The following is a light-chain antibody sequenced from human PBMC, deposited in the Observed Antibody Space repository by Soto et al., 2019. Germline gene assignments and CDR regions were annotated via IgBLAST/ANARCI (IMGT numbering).Light chain of an antibody. CDR1: QSVSSSY. Sequence: EIVLTQSPGTLSLSPGERATLSCRASQSVSSSYLAWYQQKPGQAPRLLIYGASSRATGIPDRFSGSGSGTDFTLTISRREPKDFAVYYCQQYGSSPPWTFGQGTKVEIK. CDR3: QQYGSSPPWT. J-gene: IGKJ1*01. V-gene: IGKV3-20*01. CDR2: GAS.